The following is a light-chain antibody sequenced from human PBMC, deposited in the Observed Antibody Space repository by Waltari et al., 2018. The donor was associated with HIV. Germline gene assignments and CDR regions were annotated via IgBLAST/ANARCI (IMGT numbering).Light chain of an antibody. CDR2: DDS. Sequence: STVLTQPPSVSVAPGQTARLTCGGNNIGSKSGHWYQQKPGKAPVVVVFDDSDRPSGIRERFSGSNSANTATLTISTVEAGDEADYYCQVWDSRRDWVFGGGTKLTVL. CDR3: QVWDSRRDWV. J-gene: IGLJ3*02. V-gene: IGLV3-21*02. CDR1: NIGSKS.